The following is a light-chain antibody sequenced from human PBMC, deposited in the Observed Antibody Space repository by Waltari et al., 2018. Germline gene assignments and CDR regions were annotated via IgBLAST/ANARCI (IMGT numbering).Light chain of an antibody. CDR3: QHRSNWPPWT. CDR1: QSVASF. J-gene: IGKJ1*01. V-gene: IGKV3-11*01. CDR2: DAS. Sequence: DIVLTQSPATLSLSPGERATLSCRASQSVASFLAWYQQKPGQAPRLLIYDASNRATGIPARFSGSGSGTDFTLTISSLEPEDFGVYYCQHRSNWPPWTFGQGTKVEIK.